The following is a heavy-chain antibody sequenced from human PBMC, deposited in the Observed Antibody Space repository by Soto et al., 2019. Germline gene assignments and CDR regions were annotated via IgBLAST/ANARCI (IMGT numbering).Heavy chain of an antibody. J-gene: IGHJ5*02. Sequence: PGGSLRLSCAASGFTFDDYAMHWVRQGPGKSLVCFLSISWNSVDIVFSDSVKGRFTISRDNPKNSLYLQMNSLRAEDTAVYYCAKDLDSVPWFGEPSPFDPWGQGTLVTVSS. V-gene: IGHV3-9*01. D-gene: IGHD3-10*01. CDR1: GFTFDDYA. CDR3: AKDLDSVPWFGEPSPFDP. CDR2: ISWNSVDI.